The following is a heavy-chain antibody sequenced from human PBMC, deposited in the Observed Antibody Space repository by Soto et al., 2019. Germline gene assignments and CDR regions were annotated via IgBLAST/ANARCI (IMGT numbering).Heavy chain of an antibody. CDR3: ARHGIYGDGRHDAFDI. Sequence: PSETLSLTCTVSGGSISSSSYYWGWIRQPPGKGLEWIGSIYYSGSTYYNPSLKSRVTISVDTSKNQFSLKLSSVTAADTAVYYCARHGIYGDGRHDAFDIWGQGTMVTVSS. CDR1: GGSISSSSYY. CDR2: IYYSGST. J-gene: IGHJ3*02. V-gene: IGHV4-39*01. D-gene: IGHD4-17*01.